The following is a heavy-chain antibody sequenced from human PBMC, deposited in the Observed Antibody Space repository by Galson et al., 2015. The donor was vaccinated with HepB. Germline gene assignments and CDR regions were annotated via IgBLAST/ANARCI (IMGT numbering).Heavy chain of an antibody. V-gene: IGHV1-8*01. CDR3: ARWYYDFWSGYPSYYYMDV. D-gene: IGHD3-3*01. Sequence: SVKVSCKASGYTFTSYDINWVRQATGQGLEWMGWMNPNSGNTGYAQKFQGRVTMTRNTSISTAYMELSSLRSEDTAVYYCARWYYDFWSGYPSYYYMDVWGKGTTVTVSS. J-gene: IGHJ6*03. CDR1: GYTFTSYD. CDR2: MNPNSGNT.